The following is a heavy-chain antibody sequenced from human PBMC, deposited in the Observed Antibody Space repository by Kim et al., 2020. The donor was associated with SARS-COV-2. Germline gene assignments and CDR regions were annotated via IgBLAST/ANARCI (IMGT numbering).Heavy chain of an antibody. CDR2: IYYSGST. V-gene: IGHV4-31*03. CDR1: GGSISSGGYY. Sequence: SETLSLTCTVSGGSISSGGYYWSWIRQHPGKGLEWIGYIYYSGSTYYNPSLKSRVTISVDTSKNQFSLKLSSVTAADTAVYYCAREGDSGYDYWGQGTLVNVSS. D-gene: IGHD2-21*02. J-gene: IGHJ4*02. CDR3: AREGDSGYDY.